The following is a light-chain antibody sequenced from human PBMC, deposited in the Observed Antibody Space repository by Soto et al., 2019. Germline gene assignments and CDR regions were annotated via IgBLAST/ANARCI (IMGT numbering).Light chain of an antibody. CDR1: QTISSTY. J-gene: IGKJ1*01. CDR3: QHYGSSLWT. Sequence: EIVWTQSPGFLSLSPGESATLSCRASQTISSTYLAWYQQKPGQAPRLLIYGASTRATGIPDRFSGSGSGTDVTLTISRLDREYFAVFYCQHYGSSLWTFGQGTKVEIK. V-gene: IGKV3-20*01. CDR2: GAS.